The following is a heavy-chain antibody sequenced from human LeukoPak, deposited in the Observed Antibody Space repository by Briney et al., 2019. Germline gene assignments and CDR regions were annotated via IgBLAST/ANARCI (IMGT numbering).Heavy chain of an antibody. CDR1: GGTFSSYA. CDR2: IIPIFGTA. Sequence: SVKVSCKASGGTFSSYAISWVRQAPGQGLEWMGGIIPIFGTANYAQKFQGRVTITADESTSTAYMELSSLRSDDTAVYYCARTRDQKWLLPGPLDYWGQGTLVTVSS. V-gene: IGHV1-69*01. CDR3: ARTRDQKWLLPGPLDY. J-gene: IGHJ4*02. D-gene: IGHD3-22*01.